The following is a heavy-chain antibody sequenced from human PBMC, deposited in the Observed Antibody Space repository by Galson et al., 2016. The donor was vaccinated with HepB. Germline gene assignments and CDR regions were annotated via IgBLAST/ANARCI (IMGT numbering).Heavy chain of an antibody. CDR2: TTGSGRTT. Sequence: SLRLSCAVSGFTFSRHAINWVRQAPGMGLEWVSSTTGSGRTTYYADSVKGRFTISRDNSKNRLYLQMHSLRAEDTALYYCATDLSYYPTSGSFSTYWGQGTLVTVSS. V-gene: IGHV3-23*01. D-gene: IGHD3-22*01. CDR3: ATDLSYYPTSGSFSTY. J-gene: IGHJ4*02. CDR1: GFTFSRHA.